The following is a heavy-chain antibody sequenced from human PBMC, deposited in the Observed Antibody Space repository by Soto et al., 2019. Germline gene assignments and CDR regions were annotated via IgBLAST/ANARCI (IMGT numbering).Heavy chain of an antibody. Sequence: SETLSLTCAVYGGSFSGYFWNWIRQTPGKGLEWIRKVNHNGRNNYNPSLKSRVTISLDMSKNQISLKLTSVTAADTAVYYCARGGSSDWQVAFDFWGQGTMVTVSS. CDR1: GGSFSGYF. D-gene: IGHD6-19*01. CDR3: ARGGSSDWQVAFDF. V-gene: IGHV4-34*01. J-gene: IGHJ3*01. CDR2: VNHNGRN.